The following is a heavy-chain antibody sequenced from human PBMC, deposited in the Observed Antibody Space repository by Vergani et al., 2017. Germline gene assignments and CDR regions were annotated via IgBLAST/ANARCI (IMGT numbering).Heavy chain of an antibody. CDR3: SRGRGYSFGYSDY. V-gene: IGHV3-49*04. J-gene: IGHJ4*02. CDR1: GFSFGDYA. CDR2: IRKKAYGGTT. Sequence: EVQLVESGGGLVPPGRSLRLSCAASGFSFGDYAMTWVRQAPGKGLEWVAFIRKKAYGGTTEYAASVKGRFTISRDDSKRLAYLQLSGLKTDDTAVYFCSRGRGYSFGYSDYWGQGTLVTVSS. D-gene: IGHD5-18*01.